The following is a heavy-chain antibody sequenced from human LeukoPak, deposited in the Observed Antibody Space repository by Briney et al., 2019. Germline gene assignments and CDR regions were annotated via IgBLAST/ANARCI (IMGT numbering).Heavy chain of an antibody. J-gene: IGHJ6*03. CDR3: ARDYVVVVPAAIWYYMDV. CDR1: GGSISSGSYY. Sequence: SQTLSLTCTVSGGSISSGSYYWSWIRQPAGKGLEWIERIYTSGSTNYSPSLKSRVTISVDTSKNQFSLKLSSVTAADTAVYYCARDYVVVVPAAIWYYMDVWGKGTTVTVSS. CDR2: IYTSGST. D-gene: IGHD2-2*02. V-gene: IGHV4-61*02.